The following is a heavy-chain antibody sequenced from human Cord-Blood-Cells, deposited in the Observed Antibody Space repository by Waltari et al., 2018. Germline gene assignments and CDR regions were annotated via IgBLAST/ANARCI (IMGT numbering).Heavy chain of an antibody. CDR1: GFTVSSNY. CDR3: ARDRNSYGYFDY. D-gene: IGHD5-18*01. V-gene: IGHV3-53*01. J-gene: IGHJ4*02. Sequence: EVQRVESGGGLIEPGGSLRLSCAASGFTVSSNYMSWVRQAPGKGLEWVSVIYSGGSTYYADSVKGRFTISRDNSKNTLYLQMNSLRAEDTAVYYCARDRNSYGYFDYWGQGTLVTVSS. CDR2: IYSGGST.